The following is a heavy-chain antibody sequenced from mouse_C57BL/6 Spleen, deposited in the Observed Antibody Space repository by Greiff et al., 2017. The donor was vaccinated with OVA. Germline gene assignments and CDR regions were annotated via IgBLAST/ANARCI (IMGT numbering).Heavy chain of an antibody. CDR3: ASFFPFDY. CDR1: GFTFSDYG. V-gene: IGHV5-17*01. J-gene: IGHJ2*01. Sequence: EVHLVESGGGLVKPGGSLKLSCAASGFTFSDYGMHWVRRAPAKGLEWVAYISSGSSTIYYADTVKGRFTISRDNAKNTLFLQMTSLRSEDTAMYYCASFFPFDYWGQGTTLTVSS. CDR2: ISSGSSTI.